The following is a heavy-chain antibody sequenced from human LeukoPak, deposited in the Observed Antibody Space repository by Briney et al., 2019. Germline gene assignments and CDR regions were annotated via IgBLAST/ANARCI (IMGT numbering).Heavy chain of an antibody. CDR2: INPNSGGT. D-gene: IGHD3-10*01. V-gene: IGHV1-2*02. CDR1: GYTFTGYY. J-gene: IGHJ4*02. Sequence: ASVKVSCKASGYTFTGYYMHWVRQAPGQGLEWMGWINPNSGGTNYAQKFQGRVTMTRDTSISTAYMELSRLRSEDTAVYYCATEYYYGSGSYALPFDYWGQGTLVTVSS. CDR3: ATEYYYGSGSYALPFDY.